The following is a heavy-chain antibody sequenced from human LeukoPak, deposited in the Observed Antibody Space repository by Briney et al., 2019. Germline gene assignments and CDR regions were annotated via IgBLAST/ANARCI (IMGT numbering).Heavy chain of an antibody. CDR2: ISSSSSYI. J-gene: IGHJ4*02. CDR1: GFTFSSYS. CDR3: ARESLWFGELLGG. V-gene: IGHV3-21*01. Sequence: GGSLRLSCAASGFTFSSYSMNWFRQAPGKGLEWVSSISSSSSYIYYADSVKGRLTISRDNAKNSLYLQMNSLRAEDTAVYYCARESLWFGELLGGWGQGTLVTVSS. D-gene: IGHD3-10*01.